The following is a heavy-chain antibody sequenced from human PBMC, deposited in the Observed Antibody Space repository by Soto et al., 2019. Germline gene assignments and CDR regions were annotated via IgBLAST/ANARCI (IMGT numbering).Heavy chain of an antibody. CDR1: GFTFSSYG. Sequence: QVQLVESGGGVVQPGRSLRLSCAASGFTFSSYGMHWVRQAPGKGLAWVAVIWYDGSNKYYADSVKGRFTISRDNSKTALDLQMNSLRAEDTAVYYCARGPVAGTGRESHWGQGTLVTVSS. D-gene: IGHD6-19*01. CDR3: ARGPVAGTGRESH. V-gene: IGHV3-33*01. CDR2: IWYDGSNK. J-gene: IGHJ4*02.